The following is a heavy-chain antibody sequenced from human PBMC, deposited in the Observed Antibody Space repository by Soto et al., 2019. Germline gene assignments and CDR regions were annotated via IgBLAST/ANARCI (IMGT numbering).Heavy chain of an antibody. CDR2: TSHSGST. Sequence: QVQLQESGPGLVKPSQTLSLTCTVSGGSITSSGYYWSRIRQHPGEGLEWIGFTSHSGSTSYNPSLKSRVTISVDTSSNQFSLNLKSVTAADTAVYYCARGGGSTKVDYWGQGTLVTVSP. D-gene: IGHD2-2*01. V-gene: IGHV4-31*03. J-gene: IGHJ4*02. CDR3: ARGGGSTKVDY. CDR1: GGSITSSGYY.